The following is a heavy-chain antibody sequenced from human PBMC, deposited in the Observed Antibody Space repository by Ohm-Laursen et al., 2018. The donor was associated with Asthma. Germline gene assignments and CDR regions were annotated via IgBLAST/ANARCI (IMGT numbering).Heavy chain of an antibody. J-gene: IGHJ4*02. CDR3: AKGYDPLNYFDY. CDR1: GFTFSSYA. V-gene: IGHV3-30-3*01. D-gene: IGHD3-16*01. Sequence: SLRLSCAASGFTFSSYAMHWVRQAPGKGLEWVAVISYDGSNKYYADSVKGRFTISRDNSKNTLYLQMNSLRAEDTAVYYCAKGYDPLNYFDYWGQGTLVTVSS. CDR2: ISYDGSNK.